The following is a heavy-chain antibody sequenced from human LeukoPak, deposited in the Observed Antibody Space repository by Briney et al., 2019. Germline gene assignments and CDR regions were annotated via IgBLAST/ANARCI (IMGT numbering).Heavy chain of an antibody. CDR1: GYSISSGYY. CDR3: ARGGALSYAFDI. D-gene: IGHD3-16*01. J-gene: IGHJ3*02. CDR2: IYHSGST. V-gene: IGHV4-38-2*02. Sequence: SETLSLTCTVSGYSISSGYYWGWIRQPPGKGLEWIGSIYHSGSTYYNPSLKSRVTISVDTSKNQFSLKLSSVTAADTAVYYCARGGALSYAFDIWGQGTMVTVSS.